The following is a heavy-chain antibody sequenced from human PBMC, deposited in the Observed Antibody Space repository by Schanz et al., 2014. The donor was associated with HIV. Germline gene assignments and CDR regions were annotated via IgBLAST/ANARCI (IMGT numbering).Heavy chain of an antibody. D-gene: IGHD3-10*01. V-gene: IGHV1-2*02. CDR2: IHPNSGGT. J-gene: IGHJ4*02. CDR1: GNTFTGYY. Sequence: QVQLVQSGDEVTKPGASVKVSCKTSGNTFTGYYVHWVRQAPGQGLEWMGWIHPNSGGTKYAQKFEGRVAMTRDTSMNTAYMELSRLSSDDTAVYYCAGSQYKFGSYYFVAWDQGTLVTVSS. CDR3: AGSQYKFGSYYFVA.